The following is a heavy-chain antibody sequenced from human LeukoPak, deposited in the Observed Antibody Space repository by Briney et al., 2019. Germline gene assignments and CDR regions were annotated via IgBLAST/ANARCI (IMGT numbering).Heavy chain of an antibody. J-gene: IGHJ6*02. V-gene: IGHV1-18*01. D-gene: IGHD5-18*01. CDR2: ISAYNGNT. CDR1: GYTFTSYG. CDR3: ARAGTSYGSHYHYYGMDV. Sequence: ASVKVSCKASGYTFTSYGISWVRQAPGQGLEWMGWISAYNGNTNYAQKLQGRVTMTTDTSTSTAYMELRSLRSDDTAVYYCARAGTSYGSHYHYYGMDVWGQGTTVTVSS.